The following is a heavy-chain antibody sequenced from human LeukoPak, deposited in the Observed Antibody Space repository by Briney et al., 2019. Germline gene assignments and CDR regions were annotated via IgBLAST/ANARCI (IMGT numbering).Heavy chain of an antibody. CDR1: GFTFSSYG. CDR2: IWYDGSNK. Sequence: GGSLRLSCAASGFTFSSYGMHWVRQAPGKGLEWVAVIWYDGSNKYYADSVKGRFTISRDNSKNTLYLQMNSLRAEDTAVYYCAREMYYYDSSGYYYFYDYWGQGTLVTVSS. V-gene: IGHV3-33*01. J-gene: IGHJ4*02. CDR3: AREMYYYDSSGYYYFYDY. D-gene: IGHD3-22*01.